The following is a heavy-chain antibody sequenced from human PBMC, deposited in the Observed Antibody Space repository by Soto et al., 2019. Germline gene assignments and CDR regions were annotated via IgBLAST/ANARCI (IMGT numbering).Heavy chain of an antibody. V-gene: IGHV3-23*01. CDR3: ARQIYDSDTGPNFQYYFDS. Sequence: GGSLRLSCAASGFTFSSYAMSWVRQAPGKWLEWVSAISGSGGSTYYADSVKGRFTISRDNSKNTLYLQMNSLRAEDTAVYYCARQIYDSDTGPNFQYYFDSWGQGXPVTVYS. D-gene: IGHD3-22*01. CDR1: GFTFSSYA. J-gene: IGHJ4*02. CDR2: ISGSGGST.